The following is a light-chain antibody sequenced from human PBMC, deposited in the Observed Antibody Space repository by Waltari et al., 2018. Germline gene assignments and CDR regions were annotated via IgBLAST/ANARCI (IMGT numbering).Light chain of an antibody. CDR2: GSS. J-gene: IGKJ2*01. Sequence: ETVMTQSPAILSVSPGESATLSCRASQSIKSHLAWYQQKPGQAPRLLIYGSSTMAAGIPARFSGVWSGTDFILTISSLQSEDFATYHCQQYNNWPLYTFGQGTKLEI. CDR1: QSIKSH. CDR3: QQYNNWPLYT. V-gene: IGKV3-15*01.